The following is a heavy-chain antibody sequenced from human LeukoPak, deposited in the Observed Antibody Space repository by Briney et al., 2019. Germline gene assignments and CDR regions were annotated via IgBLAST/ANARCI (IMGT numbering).Heavy chain of an antibody. CDR3: AKIPYEYNSGWYAAFDI. Sequence: GSLRLSCAASGFTFTNYAMSWVRQAPGKGLQWVSSISGSASSTYYADSVQGRFTISRDDSKNTLFLQMNGLRDEDTAIYYCAKIPYEYNSGWYAAFDIWGQGTMVTVSS. V-gene: IGHV3-23*01. J-gene: IGHJ3*02. CDR1: GFTFTNYA. D-gene: IGHD6-19*01. CDR2: ISGSASST.